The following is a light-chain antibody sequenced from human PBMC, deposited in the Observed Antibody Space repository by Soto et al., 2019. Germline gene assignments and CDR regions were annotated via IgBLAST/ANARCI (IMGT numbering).Light chain of an antibody. CDR2: SAF. CDR1: QSVSDN. CDR3: QQYKYWPPLT. Sequence: EIVMTQSPATLSVSPGETATLSCRASQSVSDNLAWYQQKPGQGPRLLIYSAFTRATGIPARFSGSGSGTEFTLLISSLQSEDFAVYYCQQYKYWPPLTFGGGTKVEIK. V-gene: IGKV3-15*01. J-gene: IGKJ4*01.